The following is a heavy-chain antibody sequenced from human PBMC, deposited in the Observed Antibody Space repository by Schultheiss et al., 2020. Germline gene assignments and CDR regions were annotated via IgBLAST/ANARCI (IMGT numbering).Heavy chain of an antibody. V-gene: IGHV3-48*02. CDR1: GFTFSSYY. CDR3: ARNGFSGHDYFDY. CDR2: ISSSSSTI. Sequence: GGSLRLSCAASGFTFSSYYMNWVRQAPGKGLEWVSYISSSSSTIKYADSVKGRFTISRNNGKNSLYLQMNSLRDEDTAVYYCARNGFSGHDYFDYWGQGTLVTVSS. D-gene: IGHD5-12*01. J-gene: IGHJ4*02.